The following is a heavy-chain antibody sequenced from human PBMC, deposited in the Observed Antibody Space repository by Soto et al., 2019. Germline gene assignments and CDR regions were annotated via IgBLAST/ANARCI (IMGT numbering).Heavy chain of an antibody. V-gene: IGHV4-39*01. J-gene: IGHJ4*02. CDR2: MDYSGDT. CDR1: GDSISNSGNS. D-gene: IGHD3-10*01. Sequence: SETLSLTCSVSGDSISNSGNSWGWIRRPPGQGLEWLGTMDYSGDTSYDPSLRSRVTISADKSKNQFSLRLSSVSVADTAVYYCARLPSLCASESSRFDIWGQGALVTVSS. CDR3: ARLPSLCASESSRFDI.